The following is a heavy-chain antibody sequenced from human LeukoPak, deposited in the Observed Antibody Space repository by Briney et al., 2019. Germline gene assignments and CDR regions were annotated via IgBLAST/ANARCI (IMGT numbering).Heavy chain of an antibody. CDR3: ARRPGSGWYAYFDY. CDR2: VSNSRSS. J-gene: IGHJ4*02. D-gene: IGHD6-19*01. Sequence: SETLSLTCTVSGGSISGYNWGWVRQPPGKGLEWIGFVSNSRSSNHNPSLKSRVTMSVDTSKNQFSLKLSSVTAADTAVYYCARRPGSGWYAYFDYWGQGTLVTVSS. V-gene: IGHV4-59*12. CDR1: GGSISGYN.